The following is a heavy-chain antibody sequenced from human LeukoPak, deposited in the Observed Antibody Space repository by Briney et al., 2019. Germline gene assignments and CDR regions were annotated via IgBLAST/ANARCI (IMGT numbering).Heavy chain of an antibody. J-gene: IGHJ4*02. CDR2: IKQDGSEK. CDR1: GFTFSSRDW. Sequence: GGSLRLSCVASGFTFSSRDWMTWVRQAPGKGLEWVANIKQDGSEKNYVDSVKGRFTISRDNAKNSVDLQMNSLRVEDTAVYYCARHRSKWLQSSFDYWGQGTLVTVSS. D-gene: IGHD5-24*01. CDR3: ARHRSKWLQSSFDY. V-gene: IGHV3-7*01.